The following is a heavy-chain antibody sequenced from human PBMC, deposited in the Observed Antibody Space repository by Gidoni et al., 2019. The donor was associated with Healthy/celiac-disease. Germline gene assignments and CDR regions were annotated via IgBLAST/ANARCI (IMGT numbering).Heavy chain of an antibody. CDR2: ISYDGSNK. CDR3: ASQLTAGYSPY. J-gene: IGHJ4*02. D-gene: IGHD1-26*01. CDR1: GFTFSSYA. Sequence: QVQLVESGGGVVQPGRSLRLSCAASGFTFSSYAMHWVRQAPGKGLEWVAVISYDGSNKYYADSVKGRFTISRDNSKNTLYLQMNSLRAEDTAVYYCASQLTAGYSPYWGQGTLVTVSS. V-gene: IGHV3-30-3*01.